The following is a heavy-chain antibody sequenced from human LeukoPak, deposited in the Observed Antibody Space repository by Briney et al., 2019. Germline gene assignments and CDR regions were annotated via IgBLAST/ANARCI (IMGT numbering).Heavy chain of an antibody. D-gene: IGHD6-6*01. CDR3: ARELAARLGSDY. CDR1: GYTFTGYY. V-gene: IGHV1-2*06. Sequence: ASVKVSCKASGYTFTGYYMHWVRQAPGQGLEWMGRINPYSGGTNYAQKFQGRVTMTRDTSISTAYMELSRLRSDDTAVYYCARELAARLGSDYWGQGTLVTVSS. J-gene: IGHJ4*02. CDR2: INPYSGGT.